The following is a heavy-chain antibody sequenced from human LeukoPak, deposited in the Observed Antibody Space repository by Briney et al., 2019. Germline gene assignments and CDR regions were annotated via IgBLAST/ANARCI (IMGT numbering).Heavy chain of an antibody. J-gene: IGHJ5*02. D-gene: IGHD3-10*01. CDR2: ISGSGGST. V-gene: IGHV3-23*01. CDR3: AKEGITTVRGVNPRYNWFDP. CDR1: GFTFSSYA. Sequence: PGGSLRLSCAASGFTFSSYAMSWVRQAPGKGLEWVSAISGSGGSTYYADSVKGRFTISRDNSKNTLYLQMNSLRAEDTAVYYCAKEGITTVRGVNPRYNWFDPWGQGTLVTVSS.